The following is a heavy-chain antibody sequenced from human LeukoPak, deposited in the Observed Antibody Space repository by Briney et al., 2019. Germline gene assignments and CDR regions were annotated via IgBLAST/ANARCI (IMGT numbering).Heavy chain of an antibody. CDR3: ASARYSGHEPFDF. CDR2: INPNTNGI. CDR1: GYTISDYF. Sequence: ASVKVSCKASGYTISDYFMQWVRQAPGQGLEWMGWINPNTNGINYAQKFQGRVIMTRDTSINTAYMELRSLTSDDTAIYYCASARYSGHEPFDFWGQGTLVTVSS. J-gene: IGHJ4*02. D-gene: IGHD5-12*01. V-gene: IGHV1-2*02.